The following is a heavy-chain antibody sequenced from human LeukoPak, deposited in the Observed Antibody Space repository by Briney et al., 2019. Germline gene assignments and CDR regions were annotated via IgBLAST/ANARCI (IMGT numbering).Heavy chain of an antibody. Sequence: SETLSLTCTVSGGSISSYYWSWIRQPPGKGLEWIGYIYYSGSTNYNPSLESRVTISVDTSKNQFSLKLSSVTAADTAVYYCARDGGWFDFDYWGQGTLVTVSS. D-gene: IGHD3-10*01. V-gene: IGHV4-59*01. CDR2: IYYSGST. CDR1: GGSISSYY. J-gene: IGHJ4*02. CDR3: ARDGGWFDFDY.